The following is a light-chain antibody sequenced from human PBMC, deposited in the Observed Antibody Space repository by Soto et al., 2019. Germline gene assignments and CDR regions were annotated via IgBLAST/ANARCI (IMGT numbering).Light chain of an antibody. Sequence: EVVLTQSPGTLSLSPGERATLSCRASQSVSSSDLAWYQQKPGQAPRLLISGASSRATGIPDRFSGSGSGTDFTLTISRLEPEDFAVFYCQQYGTSPPTFGQETKVEI. CDR2: GAS. CDR1: QSVSSSD. CDR3: QQYGTSPPT. J-gene: IGKJ1*01. V-gene: IGKV3-20*01.